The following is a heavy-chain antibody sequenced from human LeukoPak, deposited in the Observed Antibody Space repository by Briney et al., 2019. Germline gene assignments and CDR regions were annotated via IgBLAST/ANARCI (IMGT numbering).Heavy chain of an antibody. CDR3: ASSGGSQGNFDY. J-gene: IGHJ4*02. Sequence: ASVKVSCKASGYTFTSYYMHWVRQAPGQGLEWMGIINPSGGSTSYAQKFQGRVTMTRDTSTSTVYMELSSLRSEDTAVYHCASSGGSQGNFDYWGQGTLVTVSS. CDR1: GYTFTSYY. CDR2: INPSGGST. D-gene: IGHD2-15*01. V-gene: IGHV1-46*01.